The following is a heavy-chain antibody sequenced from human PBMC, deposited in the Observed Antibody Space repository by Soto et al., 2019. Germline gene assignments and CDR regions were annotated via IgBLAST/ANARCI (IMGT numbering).Heavy chain of an antibody. CDR3: ASLGIGWEFPFDY. CDR1: GGSVSNDAYY. Sequence: QVQLQESGPGLVKPSETLSLTCIVSGGSVSNDAYYWSWIRQPPGKGLEWIGYIYHSGSTYYNPSLKSRVTISAATSANQFSLKVSSVTAADTAVYYCASLGIGWEFPFDYWGQGTLVNVSS. D-gene: IGHD1-26*01. CDR2: IYHSGST. V-gene: IGHV4-61*08. J-gene: IGHJ4*02.